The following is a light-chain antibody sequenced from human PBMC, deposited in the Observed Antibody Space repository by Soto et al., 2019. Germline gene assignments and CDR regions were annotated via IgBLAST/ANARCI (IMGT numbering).Light chain of an antibody. V-gene: IGKV3-20*01. CDR2: GIS. CDR1: QSISSSY. CDR3: QQYDAVVP. Sequence: EIGVKQSPGTLSFSPGERATLSCRASQSISSSYLAWYQQKPGQAPRLLIYGISSRATGIPDRFSGSGSGTDFTLTISRLEPEDVAVYSCQQYDAVVPFGQGTMV. J-gene: IGKJ1*01.